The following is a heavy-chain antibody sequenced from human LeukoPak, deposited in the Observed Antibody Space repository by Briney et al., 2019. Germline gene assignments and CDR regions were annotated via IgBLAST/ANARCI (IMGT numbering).Heavy chain of an antibody. D-gene: IGHD6-6*01. V-gene: IGHV4-39*01. CDR1: GGSISSTSYY. Sequence: PSETLSLTCTVSGGSISSTSYYWGWIRQPPGKGLEWIGSIYYSGSTYYNPSLKSRVTISLATSKNQFSLKLSSVTAADTAVYYCARGLPRTSIAARWGGDYWGQGTLVTVSS. CDR2: IYYSGST. J-gene: IGHJ4*02. CDR3: ARGLPRTSIAARWGGDY.